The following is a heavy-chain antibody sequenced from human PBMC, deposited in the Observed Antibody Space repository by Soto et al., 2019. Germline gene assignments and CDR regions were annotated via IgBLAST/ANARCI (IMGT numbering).Heavy chain of an antibody. J-gene: IGHJ5*02. D-gene: IGHD6-13*01. Sequence: PSETLSLTCTVSGASINDFYWSWIRQTPGKGLEWVGFMYYSETTKYNPSLKGRVNMSLDTSKSQVSLHLKSVTAADTAVYYCARANSSTWYKLEYKWFDPWGQGTQVTVSS. CDR1: GASINDFY. CDR2: MYYSETT. CDR3: ARANSSTWYKLEYKWFDP. V-gene: IGHV4-59*01.